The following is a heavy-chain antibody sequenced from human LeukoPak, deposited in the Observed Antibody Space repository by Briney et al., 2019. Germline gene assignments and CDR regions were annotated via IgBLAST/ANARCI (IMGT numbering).Heavy chain of an antibody. CDR1: GGSFSGYY. CDR3: ARASPWTSDY. V-gene: IGHV4-34*01. J-gene: IGHJ4*02. CDR2: INSSGST. Sequence: AETLSLTCAVYGGSFSGYYWSWVRQPPGKGLEWVGEINSSGSTNYKASLKSRVTISVDKSKNKFSLKLTSVTAAATALYYCARASPWTSDYWGQGTLVPVSS. D-gene: IGHD1-1*01.